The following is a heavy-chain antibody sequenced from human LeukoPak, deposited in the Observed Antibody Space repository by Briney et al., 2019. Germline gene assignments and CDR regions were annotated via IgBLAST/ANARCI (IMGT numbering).Heavy chain of an antibody. CDR1: GGSISSYY. V-gene: IGHV4-4*07. J-gene: IGHJ3*02. CDR2: IYTSGST. Sequence: SETLSLTCTVSGGSISSYYWSWIRQPAGKGLEWIGRIYTSGSTNYNPSLKSRVTMSVDTSKNLFSLKLSSVTAADTAVYYCARGLIIYGDYLDGFDIWGQGTMVTVSS. D-gene: IGHD4-17*01. CDR3: ARGLIIYGDYLDGFDI.